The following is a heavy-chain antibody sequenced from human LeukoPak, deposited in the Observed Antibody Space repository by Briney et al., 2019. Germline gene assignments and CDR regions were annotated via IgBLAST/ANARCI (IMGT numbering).Heavy chain of an antibody. V-gene: IGHV4-59*12. CDR2: IYYSDNT. J-gene: IGHJ4*02. CDR3: ARGLWGSSSWYAY. CDR1: GGSISTYY. D-gene: IGHD6-13*01. Sequence: SETLSLTCTVSGGSISTYYWTWIRQPPGKGLEWIGSIYYSDNTNYNPSLKSRVTISVDTSKNQFSLNLRSVTAADTAIYYCARGLWGSSSWYAYWGQGILVTVSS.